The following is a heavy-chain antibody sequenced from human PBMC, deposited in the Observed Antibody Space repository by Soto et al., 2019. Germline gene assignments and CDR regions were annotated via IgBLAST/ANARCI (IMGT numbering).Heavy chain of an antibody. J-gene: IGHJ4*02. V-gene: IGHV1-3*01. CDR1: GYTFTSYA. CDR3: ARGRGSGSYFDS. D-gene: IGHD1-26*01. CDR2: INAGNGNT. Sequence: QVQLVQSGAEVKKPGASVKVSCKASGYTFTSYAMHWVRQAPGQRLEWMGWINAGNGNTKYAQKFQGRVTITRDTSASTAYMDLSSLRSEDTAVYYCARGRGSGSYFDSWGQGTLVTVSS.